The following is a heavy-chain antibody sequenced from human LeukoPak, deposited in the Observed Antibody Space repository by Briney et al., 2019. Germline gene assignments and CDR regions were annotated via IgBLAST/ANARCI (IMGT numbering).Heavy chain of an antibody. CDR1: GGSITTSSYY. V-gene: IGHV4-39*01. D-gene: IGHD2-2*02. J-gene: IGHJ4*02. Sequence: PSETLSLTCTVSGGSITTSSYYWGWIRQPPGTRLEWIGSICCGGTTSYNSSLKSRVTISVDTSKNQFSLKLRSLTAADAAVYYCTRLPLQYSIDYWGQGTLVTVSS. CDR2: ICCGGTT. CDR3: TRLPLQYSIDY.